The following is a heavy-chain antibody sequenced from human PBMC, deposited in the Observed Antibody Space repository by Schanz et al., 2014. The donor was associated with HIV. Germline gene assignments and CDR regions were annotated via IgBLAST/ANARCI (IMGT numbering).Heavy chain of an antibody. Sequence: QVQLVQSGAEVKKPGSSVKVSCKAPGGTFSSHSVNWVRLAPGQGPEWMGGIIPKFGIPNYAQKFQSRLIITVDESTSTAYMELSSLRSEDTAVYYCARGRFCSGGSCYHDYWGQGTLVTVSS. CDR1: GGTFSSHS. J-gene: IGHJ4*02. D-gene: IGHD2-15*01. CDR2: IIPKFGIP. CDR3: ARGRFCSGGSCYHDY. V-gene: IGHV1-69*01.